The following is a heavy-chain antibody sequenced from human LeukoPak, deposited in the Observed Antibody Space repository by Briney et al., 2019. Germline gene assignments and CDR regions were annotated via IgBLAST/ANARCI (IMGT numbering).Heavy chain of an antibody. CDR2: MSVGSGLI. Sequence: PGGSLRLSCAASGFTFSSYSVNWIRQAPGKGLEWVSSMSVGSGLIYYAESVKGRFTVSRDNAKKSLYLQMNSLRAEDTAVYYCASPYYDFWSGYYKWGQGTLVTVSS. CDR1: GFTFSSYS. V-gene: IGHV3-21*01. J-gene: IGHJ4*02. CDR3: ASPYYDFWSGYYK. D-gene: IGHD3-3*01.